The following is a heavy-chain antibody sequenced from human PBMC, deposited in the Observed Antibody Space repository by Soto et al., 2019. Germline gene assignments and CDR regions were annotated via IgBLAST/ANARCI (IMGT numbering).Heavy chain of an antibody. V-gene: IGHV4-34*01. CDR1: GGSFSGYY. D-gene: IGHD2-15*01. J-gene: IGHJ6*02. CDR2: INHSGST. Sequence: SETLSLTCAVYGGSFSGYYWSWIRQPPGKGLEWIGEINHSGSTNYNPSLKSRVTISVDTSKNQFSLKLSSVTAADTAVYYCARGEGYCSGGSCYRGYYYYGMDVWGQGTTVT. CDR3: ARGEGYCSGGSCYRGYYYYGMDV.